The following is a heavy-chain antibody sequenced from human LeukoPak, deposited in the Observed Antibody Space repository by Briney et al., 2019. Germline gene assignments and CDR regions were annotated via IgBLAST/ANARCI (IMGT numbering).Heavy chain of an antibody. CDR3: ARGARSSSHLEY. Sequence: SETLSLTCTDSGGSISGYYWSSIRHPPGKGLGWIGYIYYAGSTNYNHSLKSPVSLSADTSKSQFSLYLSTVTAAVKPVYHLARGARSSSHLEYRGQGTLVNVSS. CDR1: GGSISGYY. V-gene: IGHV4-59*08. CDR2: IYYAGST. D-gene: IGHD6-6*01. J-gene: IGHJ4*02.